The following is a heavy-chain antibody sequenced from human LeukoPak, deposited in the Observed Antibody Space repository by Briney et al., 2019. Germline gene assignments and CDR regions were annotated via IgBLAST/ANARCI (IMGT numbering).Heavy chain of an antibody. Sequence: MSSETLSLTCSVSGASISLYYWSWIRQPAGKRLEWIGHIYTGGTTSYNPSLQSRVTISVDKSNNQFSLKLASVTAADTAMYYCAREDSGSYWVFDNWGQGALVTVSS. CDR2: IYTGGTT. CDR3: AREDSGSYWVFDN. V-gene: IGHV4-4*07. CDR1: GASISLYY. J-gene: IGHJ4*02. D-gene: IGHD1-26*01.